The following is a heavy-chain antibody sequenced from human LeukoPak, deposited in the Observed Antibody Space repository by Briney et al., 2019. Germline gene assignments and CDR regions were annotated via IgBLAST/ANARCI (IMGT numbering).Heavy chain of an antibody. D-gene: IGHD6-19*01. J-gene: IGHJ4*02. CDR3: ATRSGWSAVDY. CDR2: MDSGGST. CDR1: GFTVSGHY. V-gene: IGHV3-53*01. Sequence: GGSLRLSCAASGFTVSGHYMTWVRQAPGKGLEWVSLMDSGGSTYYADSVKGRFTISRDNSKNTLYLQMNSLRVEDTAMYYCATRSGWSAVDYWGQGTLVTVSS.